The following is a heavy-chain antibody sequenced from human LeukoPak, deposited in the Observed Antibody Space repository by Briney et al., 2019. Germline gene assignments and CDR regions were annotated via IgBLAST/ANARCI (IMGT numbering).Heavy chain of an antibody. CDR1: GHTFTSYD. Sequence: ASVKVSCKASGHTFTSYDINWVRQATGQGLEWMGWMNPNSGNTGYAQKFQGRVTITRNTSISTAYMELSSLRSEDTAVYYCARVPLGDSSTYYYPKPDWFDPWGQGTLVIVSS. CDR3: ARVPLGDSSTYYYPKPDWFDP. J-gene: IGHJ5*02. D-gene: IGHD3-22*01. CDR2: MNPNSGNT. V-gene: IGHV1-8*03.